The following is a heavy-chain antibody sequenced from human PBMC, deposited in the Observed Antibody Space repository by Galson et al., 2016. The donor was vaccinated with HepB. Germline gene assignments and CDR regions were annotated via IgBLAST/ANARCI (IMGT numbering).Heavy chain of an antibody. CDR2: ISSASNYL. D-gene: IGHD3-10*01. V-gene: IGHV3-21*01. Sequence: SLRLSCAASGFIFSDHTMTWVRQAPGKGLGWVSSISSASNYLYYGDSVKGRFTISRDNAKNSLYLQLNSLRAEDTAIYYCAGSMFNVKNWFDPWGQGTLVTVSS. CDR3: AGSMFNVKNWFDP. CDR1: GFIFSDHT. J-gene: IGHJ5*02.